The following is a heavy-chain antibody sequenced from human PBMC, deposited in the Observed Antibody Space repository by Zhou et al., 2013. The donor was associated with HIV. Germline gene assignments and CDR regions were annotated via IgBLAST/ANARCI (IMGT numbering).Heavy chain of an antibody. CDR2: FDPENRET. J-gene: IGHJ4*02. V-gene: IGHV1-24*01. CDR3: ARNDGDGEFPLGY. Sequence: QVHLIQSGTEVKEPGASVIVSCMVSGYTLSDLSIHWVRQAPGSGLEWMGRFDPENRETTYAQKFQGRLTMTTDTSTTTAYMELRGLRSDDTAVYYCARNDGDGEFPLGYWGQGTLVTVSS. D-gene: IGHD3-16*01. CDR1: GYTLSDLS.